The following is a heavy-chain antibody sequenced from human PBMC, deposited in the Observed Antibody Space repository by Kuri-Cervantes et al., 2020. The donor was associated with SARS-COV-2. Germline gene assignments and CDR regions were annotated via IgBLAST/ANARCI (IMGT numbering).Heavy chain of an antibody. D-gene: IGHD3-10*01. Sequence: GGSLRLSCEAAGYSFPVYWTGWVCQMPGKGLEWMGIIYPSDSDTRYNPSFEGQVTISADKSISTAYLQWSSLKASDTAMYYCARDDDVLLWFGPHYYYGMDVWGQGTTVTVSS. CDR2: IYPSDSDT. J-gene: IGHJ6*02. CDR3: ARDDDVLLWFGPHYYYGMDV. CDR1: GYSFPVYW. V-gene: IGHV5-51*01.